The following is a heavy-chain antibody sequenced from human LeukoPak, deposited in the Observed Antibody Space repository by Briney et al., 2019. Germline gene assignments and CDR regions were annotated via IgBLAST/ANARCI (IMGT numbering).Heavy chain of an antibody. Sequence: SETLSLTCTVSGGSISSYYWSWIRQPPGKGLEWIGYIYYSGSTNYNPSLKSRVTISVDASKNQFSLKLSSVTAADTAVYYCARDRVPSSGYYDYWGQGTLVTVSS. V-gene: IGHV4-59*01. CDR2: IYYSGST. CDR3: ARDRVPSSGYYDY. D-gene: IGHD3-22*01. J-gene: IGHJ4*02. CDR1: GGSISSYY.